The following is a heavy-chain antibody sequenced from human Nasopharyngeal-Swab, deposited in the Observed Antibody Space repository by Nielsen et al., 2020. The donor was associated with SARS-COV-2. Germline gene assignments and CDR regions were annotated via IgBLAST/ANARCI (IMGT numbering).Heavy chain of an antibody. CDR3: ASSPYYYYGMDV. Sequence: GGSLRLSCAASGFTFSSYAMSWVRQAPGKGLEWVSAISGSGGSTYYADSVKGRFTISRGNSKNTLYLQMNSLRAEDTAVYYCASSPYYYYGMDVWGQGTTVTVSS. V-gene: IGHV3-23*01. CDR2: ISGSGGST. CDR1: GFTFSSYA. J-gene: IGHJ6*02.